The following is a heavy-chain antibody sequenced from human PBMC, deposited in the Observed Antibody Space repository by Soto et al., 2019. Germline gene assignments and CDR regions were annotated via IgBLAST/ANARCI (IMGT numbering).Heavy chain of an antibody. CDR2: IILPFGTP. D-gene: IGHD4-17*01. Sequence: QVRLEQSEAEVKKPGSSVKVSCKASGGTFSNYAISWVRQAPGQGLEWMGVIILPFGTPNYAQTFQGRVTITADESITTAYMELSGLRSEDTAVYYCARGPDYEGYFDYWGRGTLVTVSS. CDR3: ARGPDYEGYFDY. J-gene: IGHJ4*02. CDR1: GGTFSNYA. V-gene: IGHV1-69*12.